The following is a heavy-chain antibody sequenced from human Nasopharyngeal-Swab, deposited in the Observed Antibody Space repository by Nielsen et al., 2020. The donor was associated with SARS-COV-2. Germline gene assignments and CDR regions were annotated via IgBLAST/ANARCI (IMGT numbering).Heavy chain of an antibody. CDR2: IYYSGST. J-gene: IGHJ4*02. V-gene: IGHV4-59*01. D-gene: IGHD6-6*01. Sequence: SETLSLTCTVSGGSISSYYWSWIRQPPGKGLEWIGYIYYSGSTNYNPSLKSRVTISVDTSKNQFSLKLSSVTAAATAVYYCARGERRAARPPGGYFDYWGQGTLVTVSS. CDR1: GGSISSYY. CDR3: ARGERRAARPPGGYFDY.